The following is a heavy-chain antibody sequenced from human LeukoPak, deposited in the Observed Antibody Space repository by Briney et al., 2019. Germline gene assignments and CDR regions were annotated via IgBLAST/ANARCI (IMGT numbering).Heavy chain of an antibody. Sequence: GGSLRLSCAASGFTFDNAWMSWVRQAPGKGLEWVGRIKSKTNGGTTDYAAPVKGRFSISRDDSKTTLYLQMNSLKTEDTAVYYCTTTPYYDILTGYYYFDYWGQGTLVTVSS. J-gene: IGHJ4*02. D-gene: IGHD3-9*01. V-gene: IGHV3-15*01. CDR3: TTTPYYDILTGYYYFDY. CDR1: GFTFDNAW. CDR2: IKSKTNGGTT.